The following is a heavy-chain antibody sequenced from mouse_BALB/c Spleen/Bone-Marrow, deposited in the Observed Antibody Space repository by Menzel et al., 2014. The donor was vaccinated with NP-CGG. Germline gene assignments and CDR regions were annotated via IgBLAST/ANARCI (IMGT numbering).Heavy chain of an antibody. J-gene: IGHJ1*01. CDR3: ARDVGRLFFDV. Sequence: EVKLVESGGGLVQPGGSLRLSCATSGLTFTDYYMNWVRQPPGMALEWLGFIRNKANGYTTDYSTSVKGRFTISRDNSQNILYLQMNTLRTDDSATYYCARDVGRLFFDVWGAGTTVTVSS. V-gene: IGHV7-3*02. CDR2: IRNKANGYTT. D-gene: IGHD3-3*01. CDR1: GLTFTDYY.